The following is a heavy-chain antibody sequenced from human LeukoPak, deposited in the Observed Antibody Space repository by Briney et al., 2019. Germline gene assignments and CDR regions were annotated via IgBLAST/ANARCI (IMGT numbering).Heavy chain of an antibody. J-gene: IGHJ3*02. CDR3: ARAKRFSGSYRNAFDI. V-gene: IGHV3-13*01. CDR1: GFTFSSYD. Sequence: GGSLRLSCAASGFTFSSYDMHWVRQATGKGLEWVSAIGTAGDTYYPGSVKGRFTISRENAKNSLYLQMNSLRAGDTAVYYCARAKRFSGSYRNAFDIWGQGTMVTVSS. D-gene: IGHD1-26*01. CDR2: IGTAGDT.